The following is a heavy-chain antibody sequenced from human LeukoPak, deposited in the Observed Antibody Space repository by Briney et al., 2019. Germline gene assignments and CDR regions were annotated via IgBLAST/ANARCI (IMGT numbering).Heavy chain of an antibody. CDR2: LDSSGAYI. J-gene: IGHJ5*02. D-gene: IGHD5-18*01. Sequence: PGGSLRLSCAASGFTFNTYTMNWARQAPGKGLEWLSSLDSSGAYIFYADSVKGRFIISRDNAKNSLYLQMNSLRAEDTAVYYCARDSTGYGYEEWSWGQGTLVTVSS. V-gene: IGHV3-21*06. CDR3: ARDSTGYGYEEWS. CDR1: GFTFNTYT.